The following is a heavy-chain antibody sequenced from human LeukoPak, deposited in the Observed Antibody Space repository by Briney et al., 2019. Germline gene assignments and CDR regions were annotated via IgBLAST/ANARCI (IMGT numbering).Heavy chain of an antibody. V-gene: IGHV3-15*01. CDR3: TTVFYTMIVVDKDDY. J-gene: IGHJ4*02. CDR2: IKSKTDGGTT. D-gene: IGHD3-22*01. Sequence: PGGSLRLSCAASGFTFSNAWMSWVRQAPGKGLEWVGRIKSKTDGGTTDYAAPVKGRFTISRDDSKNTLYLQMNSLKTEDTAVYYCTTVFYTMIVVDKDDYWGQGTLVTVSS. CDR1: GFTFSNAW.